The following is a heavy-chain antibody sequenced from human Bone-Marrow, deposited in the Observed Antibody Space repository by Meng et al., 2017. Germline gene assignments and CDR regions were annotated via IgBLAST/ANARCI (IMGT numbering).Heavy chain of an antibody. CDR3: ASDYYDSGSYGH. CDR2: VSYDERNK. J-gene: IGHJ4*02. Sequence: QVQLVESGGGVVQPGRSLRLSCAASGFTFSSYGLHWVRQAPGKGLEWVALVSYDERNKHYADSVKGRFSISRDNSKNTLYLQMNSLRAEDTAVYYCASDYYDSGSYGHWGLGTLVTVSS. CDR1: GFTFSSYG. V-gene: IGHV3-30*03. D-gene: IGHD3-10*01.